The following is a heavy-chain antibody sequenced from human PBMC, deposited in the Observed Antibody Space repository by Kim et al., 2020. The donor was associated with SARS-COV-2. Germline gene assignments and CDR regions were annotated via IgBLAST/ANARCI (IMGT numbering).Heavy chain of an antibody. CDR1: GGSISSGGYY. CDR3: ARKLSSGYVN. D-gene: IGHD3-22*01. CDR2: IYYSGST. Sequence: SETLSLTCTVSGGSISSGGYYWSWIRQHPGKGLEWIGYIYYSGSTYYNPSLKSRVTISVDTSKNQFSLKLSSVTAADTAVYYCARKLSSGYVNWGQGTLVTVSS. V-gene: IGHV4-31*03. J-gene: IGHJ4*02.